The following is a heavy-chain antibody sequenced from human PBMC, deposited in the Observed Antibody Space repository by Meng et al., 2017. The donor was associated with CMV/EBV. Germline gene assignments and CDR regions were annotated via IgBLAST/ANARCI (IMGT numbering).Heavy chain of an antibody. J-gene: IGHJ5*02. CDR1: GHTFTSYY. CDR3: ARDFFSLEWLQYPPAPNWFDP. CDR2: INPSGGST. D-gene: IGHD3-3*01. Sequence: ASVKVSCKASGHTFTSYYMHWVRQAPGQGLEWMGIINPSGGSTSYAQKFQGRVTMTRDTSTSTVYMELSSLRSEDTAVYYCARDFFSLEWLQYPPAPNWFDPWGQGTLVTVSS. V-gene: IGHV1-46*01.